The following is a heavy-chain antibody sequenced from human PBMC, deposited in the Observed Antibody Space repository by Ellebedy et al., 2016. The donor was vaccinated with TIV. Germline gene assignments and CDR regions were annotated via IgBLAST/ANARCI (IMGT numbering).Heavy chain of an antibody. V-gene: IGHV1-46*01. CDR3: ARDLGDSSGYLFDF. J-gene: IGHJ4*02. Sequence: AASVTVSCKASGYTFTKYYIHWVRQAPGQGLEWVGIINPSGGRTTYAQKFQGRVTMTRDTSTCTVYMELSSLRSEDTAVYYCARDLGDSSGYLFDFWGQGTLVTVSS. D-gene: IGHD3-22*01. CDR2: INPSGGRT. CDR1: GYTFTKYY.